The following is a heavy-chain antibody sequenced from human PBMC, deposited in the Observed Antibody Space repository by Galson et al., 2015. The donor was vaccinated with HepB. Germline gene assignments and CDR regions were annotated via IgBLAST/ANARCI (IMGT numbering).Heavy chain of an antibody. V-gene: IGHV1-18*03. CDR1: GYNFASYG. J-gene: IGHJ4*02. CDR3: ARGGMATIWVPTFDY. D-gene: IGHD5-24*01. Sequence: SLKLSCKASGYNFASYGIRWVRQAPGHGLEWVGCISRYNSNTNSAETLKGRFTITTDNSTNTLYMEMRSLRSDDMAVYYCARGGMATIWVPTFDYWGQGTLITVSS. CDR2: ISRYNSNT.